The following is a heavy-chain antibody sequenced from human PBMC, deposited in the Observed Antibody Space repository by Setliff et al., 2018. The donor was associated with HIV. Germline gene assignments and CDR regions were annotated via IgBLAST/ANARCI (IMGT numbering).Heavy chain of an antibody. V-gene: IGHV1-69*05. D-gene: IGHD1-26*01. CDR3: ARGQSQGYAYSGSYGAFDI. CDR2: IIPLFGTR. CDR1: GGTFSSYA. J-gene: IGHJ3*02. Sequence: SVKVSCKASGGTFSSYAINWVRQAPGQGLEWMGGIIPLFGTRNYAQKFQGRVTITTDESTSTAYMELSSLRSEDTALYYCARGQSQGYAYSGSYGAFDIWGQGTMVTVSS.